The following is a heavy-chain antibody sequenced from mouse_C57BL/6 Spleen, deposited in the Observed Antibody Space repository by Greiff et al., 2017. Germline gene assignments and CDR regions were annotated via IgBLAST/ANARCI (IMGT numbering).Heavy chain of an antibody. CDR3: ARDGYDYCFDY. CDR2: ISDGGSYT. CDR1: GFTFSSYA. D-gene: IGHD2-14*01. Sequence: EVKLMESGGGLVKPGGSLKLSCAASGFTFSSYAMSWVRQTPEKRLEWVATISDGGSYTYYPDNVKGRFTISRDNAKNNLYLQMSHLKSEDTAMYYCARDGYDYCFDYWGQGTTLTVSS. V-gene: IGHV5-4*01. J-gene: IGHJ2*01.